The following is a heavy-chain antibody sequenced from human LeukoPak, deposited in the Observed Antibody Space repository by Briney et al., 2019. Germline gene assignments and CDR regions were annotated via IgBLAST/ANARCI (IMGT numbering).Heavy chain of an antibody. Sequence: GESLKISCKGSGYSLTSYWIGWVRQMPGKGLEWMGIIYPGDSDTRYSPSFQGQVTISADKSISTAYLQWSSLKASDTAMYYCAAPYDYVWGSYRYDAFDIWGQGTMVTVSS. CDR2: IYPGDSDT. V-gene: IGHV5-51*01. CDR1: GYSLTSYW. D-gene: IGHD3-16*02. CDR3: AAPYDYVWGSYRYDAFDI. J-gene: IGHJ3*02.